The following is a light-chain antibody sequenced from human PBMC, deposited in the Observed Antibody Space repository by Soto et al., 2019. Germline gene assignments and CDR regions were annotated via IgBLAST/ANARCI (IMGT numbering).Light chain of an antibody. V-gene: IGKV4-1*01. CDR3: HQYYGTPPT. CDR1: QRILHSFTNKNY. J-gene: IGKJ1*01. CDR2: WTS. Sequence: DIVMTQSPDSLAVSLGERATINCKSSQRILHSFTNKNYLAWYQQKPGQPPKLLIYWTSTRDSGVPDRFSGSGSGTDFTLTISSLQAEDVAVYYCHQYYGTPPTFGQGTKVEIK.